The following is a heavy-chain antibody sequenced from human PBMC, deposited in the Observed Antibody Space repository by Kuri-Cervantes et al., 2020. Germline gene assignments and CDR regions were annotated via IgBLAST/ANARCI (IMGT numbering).Heavy chain of an antibody. V-gene: IGHV3-30*02. Sequence: GGSLRLSCAASGFTFSSYSMHWVRQAPGKGLEWVAVIWYDGSNEYYADSVKGRFTISRDNSKNTLYLQMNSLRAEDTAVYYCAKPVLWFGESPDAFDIWGQGTMVTVSS. D-gene: IGHD3-10*01. CDR1: GFTFSSYS. J-gene: IGHJ3*02. CDR3: AKPVLWFGESPDAFDI. CDR2: IWYDGSNE.